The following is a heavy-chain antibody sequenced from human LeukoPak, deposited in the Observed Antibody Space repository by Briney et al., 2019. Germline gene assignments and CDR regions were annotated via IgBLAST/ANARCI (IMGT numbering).Heavy chain of an antibody. J-gene: IGHJ4*02. CDR1: GFTLSSYA. Sequence: GGSLRLSCAASGFTLSSYAMSWVRQAPGKGLEWVSAISGSGGSTYYADSVKGRFTISRDNSKNTLYLQMNSLRAEDTAVYYCAKDATGYSSSWYERFDYWGQGTLVTVSS. V-gene: IGHV3-23*01. CDR2: ISGSGGST. CDR3: AKDATGYSSSWYERFDY. D-gene: IGHD6-13*01.